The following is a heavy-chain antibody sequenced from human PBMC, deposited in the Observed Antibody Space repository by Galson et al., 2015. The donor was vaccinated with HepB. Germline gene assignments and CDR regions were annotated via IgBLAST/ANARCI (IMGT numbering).Heavy chain of an antibody. J-gene: IGHJ6*02. CDR3: AKDRPNCSSTSCSIRYYYGMDV. V-gene: IGHV3-23*01. D-gene: IGHD2-2*01. Sequence: SLRLSCAASGFTFSSYAMSWVRQAPGKGLEWVSAISGSGGSTYYADSVKGRLTISRDNSKNTLYLQMNSLRAEDTAVYYCAKDRPNCSSTSCSIRYYYGMDVWGQGTTVTVSS. CDR1: GFTFSSYA. CDR2: ISGSGGST.